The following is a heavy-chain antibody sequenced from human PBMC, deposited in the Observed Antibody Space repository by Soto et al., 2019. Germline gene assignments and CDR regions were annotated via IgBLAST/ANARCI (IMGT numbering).Heavy chain of an antibody. CDR1: GFTFSSYG. J-gene: IGHJ6*02. Sequence: QVQLVESGGGVVQPGRSLRLSCAASGFTFSSYGMHWVRQAPGKGLEWVAVISYDGSNKYYADYVKGRFTISRNNSKNTLYLQMNSLRAEDTAVYYCAKTGMLAAAGGIYYYYGMDVWGQGTTVTVSS. CDR2: ISYDGSNK. CDR3: AKTGMLAAAGGIYYYYGMDV. V-gene: IGHV3-30*18. D-gene: IGHD6-13*01.